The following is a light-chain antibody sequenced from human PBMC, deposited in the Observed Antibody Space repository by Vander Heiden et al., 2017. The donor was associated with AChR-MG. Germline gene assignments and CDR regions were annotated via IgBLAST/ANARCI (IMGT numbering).Light chain of an antibody. CDR2: SNN. CDR3: AAWDDSLNGPG. Sequence: QSVLTPPPPASGTPGQRATISCSGSSSNVGSDTVNWYQQLPGTAPKLLIYSNNQRPSGVPDRFSGSKSGTSASLAISGLQSEDEADYYCAAWDDSLNGPGFGGGTKLTVL. J-gene: IGLJ2*01. CDR1: SSNVGSDT. V-gene: IGLV1-44*01.